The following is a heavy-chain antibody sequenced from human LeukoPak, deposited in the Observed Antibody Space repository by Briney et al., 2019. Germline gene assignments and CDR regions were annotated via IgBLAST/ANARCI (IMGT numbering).Heavy chain of an antibody. D-gene: IGHD6-19*01. Sequence: SETLSLTCTVSGGSISSSSYYWGWIRQPPGKGLEWIGYIYHSGSTYYNPSLKSRVTISVDRSKNQFSLKLSSVTAADTAVYYCARGKWLDRYYFDYWGQGTLVTISS. CDR3: ARGKWLDRYYFDY. CDR2: IYHSGST. CDR1: GGSISSSSYY. V-gene: IGHV4-30-2*01. J-gene: IGHJ4*02.